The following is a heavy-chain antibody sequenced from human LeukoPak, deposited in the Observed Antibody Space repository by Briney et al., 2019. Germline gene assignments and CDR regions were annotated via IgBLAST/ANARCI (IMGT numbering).Heavy chain of an antibody. CDR3: ARDSQIVPAAAGAFDI. J-gene: IGHJ3*02. Sequence: GASVKVSCKASGYTFTSYYMHWVRQAPGQGREWMGIINPSGGSTSYAQKFQGRVTMTRDTSTSTVYMELSSLRSEDTAVYYCARDSQIVPAAAGAFDIWGQGTMVTVSS. CDR1: GYTFTSYY. D-gene: IGHD2-2*01. V-gene: IGHV1-46*03. CDR2: INPSGGST.